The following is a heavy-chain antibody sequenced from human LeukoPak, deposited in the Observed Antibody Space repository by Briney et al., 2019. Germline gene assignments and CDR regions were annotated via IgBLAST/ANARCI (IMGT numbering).Heavy chain of an antibody. V-gene: IGHV4-34*01. CDR2: INHSGST. J-gene: IGHJ4*02. CDR1: GGSFRGYY. D-gene: IGHD4-17*01. CDR3: ARGKFYGDYFVPFDY. Sequence: SETLSLTCAVYGGSFRGYYWSWIRQPPGKGLEWIGEINHSGSTNYNPSLKSRVTISVDTSKNQFSPKLSSVTAADTAVYYCARGKFYGDYFVPFDYWGQGTLVTVSS.